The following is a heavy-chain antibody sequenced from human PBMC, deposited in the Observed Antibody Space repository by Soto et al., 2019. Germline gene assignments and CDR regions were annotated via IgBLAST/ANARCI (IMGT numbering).Heavy chain of an antibody. CDR2: LSHDGITK. CDR3: AREGYGSGGHWRAVDY. D-gene: IGHD2-21*01. J-gene: IGHJ4*02. Sequence: HPGGSLRLSCAASGVAFSIYAMHWVRQAPGKGLEWVAVLSHDGITKYYTDSVRGRFTICRDVSKNTVDLQMNSLRVDDTAVYYCAREGYGSGGHWRAVDYWGQGTLVTVSS. CDR1: GVAFSIYA. V-gene: IGHV3-30-3*01.